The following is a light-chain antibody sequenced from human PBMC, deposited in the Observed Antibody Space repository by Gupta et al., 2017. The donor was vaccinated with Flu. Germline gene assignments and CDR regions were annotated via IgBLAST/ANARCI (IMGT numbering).Light chain of an antibody. V-gene: IGLV3-1*01. CDR2: KDS. J-gene: IGLJ3*02. CDR3: QAWDSSTGV. CDR1: KLGDKY. Sequence: SYALTQPPSVSVSPGQTASITCSGDKLGDKYACWYQQKPGQSPVLVIYKDSKRPAGIPERFSGSNSGNTATLTISGTQARDEADYYCQAWDSSTGVFGRGTKLTVL.